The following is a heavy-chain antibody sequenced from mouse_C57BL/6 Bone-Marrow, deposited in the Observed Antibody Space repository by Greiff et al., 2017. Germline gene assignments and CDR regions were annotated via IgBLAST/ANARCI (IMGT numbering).Heavy chain of an antibody. Sequence: VKLQQSGAELVRPGTSVKVSCKASGYAFTNYLIEWVKQRPGQGLEWIGVINPGSGGTNYNEKFKGKATLTADKSSSTAYMQLSSLTSEDSAVYFCARQGDFDYWGQGTTLTVSS. V-gene: IGHV1-54*01. CDR1: GYAFTNYL. CDR3: ARQGDFDY. J-gene: IGHJ2*01. CDR2: INPGSGGT.